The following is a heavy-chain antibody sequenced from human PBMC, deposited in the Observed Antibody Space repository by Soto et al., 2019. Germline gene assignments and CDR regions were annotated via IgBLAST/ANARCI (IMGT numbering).Heavy chain of an antibody. D-gene: IGHD4-4*01. J-gene: IGHJ4*02. Sequence: EVQLLESGGGLVQRGGSLGLSCEASGFPFSSYVMSWVRQAPGKGLGGVSGISGGGSNTFYADSVKGRFTISRDNSKNTLLLQMNSLGAEDTAVYYCAKDSNKYSSSLRGRYFDYWGQGIGVTVSS. CDR3: AKDSNKYSSSLRGRYFDY. V-gene: IGHV3-23*01. CDR2: ISGGGSNT. CDR1: GFPFSSYV.